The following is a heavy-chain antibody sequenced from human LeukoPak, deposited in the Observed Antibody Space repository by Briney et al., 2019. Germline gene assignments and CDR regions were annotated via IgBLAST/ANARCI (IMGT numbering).Heavy chain of an antibody. CDR2: INSDGSST. CDR1: GFTFSSHW. V-gene: IGHV3-74*01. J-gene: IGHJ6*02. Sequence: GGSLRLSCAASGFTFSSHWMHWVRQAPGKGLVWVSRINSDGSSTSYADSVKGRFTISRDNSKNTLYLQMNSLRAEDTAVYYCARDLEDTARQFLPSYYYYYYGMDVWGQGTTVTVSS. CDR3: ARDLEDTARQFLPSYYYYYYGMDV. D-gene: IGHD5-18*01.